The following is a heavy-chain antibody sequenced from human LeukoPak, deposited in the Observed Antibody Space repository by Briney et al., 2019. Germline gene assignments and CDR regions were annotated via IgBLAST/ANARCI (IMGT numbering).Heavy chain of an antibody. V-gene: IGHV3-33*01. Sequence: PGGSLRLSCAASGFTFRNYGMHWFRQAPGKGLEWVAVIWHDGSELYYADSVKGRFTISRDNSRNTLFLQMNSLRAEDTAVYYCARYAGGGVNAFDFWGQGTMVTVSS. CDR3: ARYAGGGVNAFDF. D-gene: IGHD2-21*01. J-gene: IGHJ3*01. CDR1: GFTFRNYG. CDR2: IWHDGSEL.